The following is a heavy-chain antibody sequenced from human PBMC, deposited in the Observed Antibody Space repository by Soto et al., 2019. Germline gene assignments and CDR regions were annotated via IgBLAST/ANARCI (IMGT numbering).Heavy chain of an antibody. CDR3: AGPSVTAIYYYYGMDV. V-gene: IGHV3-30*03. CDR1: GFTFSSYG. Sequence: LRLSCAASGFTFSSYGMHWVRQAPGKGLEWVAVISYDGSNKYYADSVKGRFTISRDNSKNTLYLQMNSLRAEDTAVYYCAGPSVTAIYYYYGMDVWGQGTTVTVSS. J-gene: IGHJ6*02. D-gene: IGHD2-21*02. CDR2: ISYDGSNK.